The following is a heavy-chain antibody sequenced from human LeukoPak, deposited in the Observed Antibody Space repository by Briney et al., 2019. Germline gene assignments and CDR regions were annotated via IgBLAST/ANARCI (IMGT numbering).Heavy chain of an antibody. Sequence: GASVKVSCRASGYTFTGYYMHWVRQAPGQGLEWMGWINPNSGGTNYAQKFQGRVTMTRDTSISTAYMELSRLRSDDTAVYYCARGDYYYYYYMDVWGKGTTVTVSS. J-gene: IGHJ6*03. CDR2: INPNSGGT. CDR1: GYTFTGYY. CDR3: ARGDYYYYYYMDV. V-gene: IGHV1-2*02.